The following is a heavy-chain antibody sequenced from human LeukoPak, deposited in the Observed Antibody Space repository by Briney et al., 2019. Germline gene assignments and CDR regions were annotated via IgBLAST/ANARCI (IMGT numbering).Heavy chain of an antibody. CDR2: ISSSGGTT. Sequence: GGSLRLSCAASGFTFSTYAVNWVRQALGKGLEWVSAISSSGGTTYYADSVKGRFSISRDNSKNTLYLQMNSLRAEDTAVYYCAKDRHGCPINFDYWGQGTLVTVSA. D-gene: IGHD5-24*01. CDR1: GFTFSTYA. V-gene: IGHV3-23*01. J-gene: IGHJ4*02. CDR3: AKDRHGCPINFDY.